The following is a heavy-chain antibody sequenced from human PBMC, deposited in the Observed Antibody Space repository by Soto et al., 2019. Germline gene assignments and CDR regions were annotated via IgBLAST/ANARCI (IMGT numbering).Heavy chain of an antibody. J-gene: IGHJ5*02. CDR1: GGSISSSNW. V-gene: IGHV4-4*02. Sequence: QVQLQESGPGLVKPSGTLSLTCAVSGGSISSSNWWSWVRQPPGKGLEWIGEIYHSGSTNYNPSLKSRVTISVDKSKNQFSLKLSSVTAADTAVYYCARAKSGYSSSWYDWFDPWGQGTLVTVSS. CDR3: ARAKSGYSSSWYDWFDP. D-gene: IGHD6-13*01. CDR2: IYHSGST.